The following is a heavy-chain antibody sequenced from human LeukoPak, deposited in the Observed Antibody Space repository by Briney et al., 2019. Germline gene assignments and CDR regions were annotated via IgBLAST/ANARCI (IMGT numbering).Heavy chain of an antibody. D-gene: IGHD3-3*01. J-gene: IGHJ5*02. V-gene: IGHV4-4*07. CDR3: ARHWSHSVAQFGRNSWFDP. CDR1: GGSINSYY. CDR2: IYTGGST. Sequence: SATLSLTCSVSGGSINSYYWSWIRQPAGKGLEWIGHIYTGGSTNYNPSLKSRVTMSVDTSKNQFSLKLSSVTAADTAVYYCARHWSHSVAQFGRNSWFDPWGQGTLVTVSS.